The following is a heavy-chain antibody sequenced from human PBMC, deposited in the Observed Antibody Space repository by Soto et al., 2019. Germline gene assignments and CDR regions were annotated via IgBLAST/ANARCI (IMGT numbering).Heavy chain of an antibody. J-gene: IGHJ6*02. V-gene: IGHV3-7*03. CDR3: ARPPHGMDV. CDR2: IKQDGSET. CDR1: GFTLSSFW. Sequence: VGSLRLSCVASGFTLSSFWMTWVRQAPGKGLEWVASIKQDGSETYYVDSVKGRFTISRDNPKNTLYLQMNSLRVGDTGVYYCARPPHGMDVWGQGTTVTVSS.